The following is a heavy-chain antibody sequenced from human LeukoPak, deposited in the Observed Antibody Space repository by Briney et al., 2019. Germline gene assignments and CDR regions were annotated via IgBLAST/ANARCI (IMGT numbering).Heavy chain of an antibody. CDR2: INNDGSWI. CDR1: GFTFSPSW. J-gene: IGHJ4*02. Sequence: GGSLRLTCAASGFTFSPSWMHWVRQAPGKGLEWVSRINNDGSWINYADSVKGRFTVSRDNAKNSVYLQMNSLTVADTAVYFCARGTDWSPLDFDFWGRGTQVTVSS. D-gene: IGHD3-9*01. V-gene: IGHV3-74*01. CDR3: ARGTDWSPLDFDF.